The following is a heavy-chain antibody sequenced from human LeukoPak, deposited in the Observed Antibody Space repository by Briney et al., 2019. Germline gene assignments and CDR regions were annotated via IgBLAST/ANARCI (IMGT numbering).Heavy chain of an antibody. J-gene: IGHJ6*03. CDR2: IIPIFGTA. CDR3: ARDGEAARPRAYYYYYYMDV. D-gene: IGHD6-6*01. Sequence: PEASVKVSCKASGGTFSSYAISWVRQAPGQGLEWMGGIIPIFGTANYAQKFQGRVTITTDESTSTAYMELSSLRSEDTAVYYCARDGEAARPRAYYYYYYMDVWGKGTTVTVSS. V-gene: IGHV1-69*05. CDR1: GGTFSSYA.